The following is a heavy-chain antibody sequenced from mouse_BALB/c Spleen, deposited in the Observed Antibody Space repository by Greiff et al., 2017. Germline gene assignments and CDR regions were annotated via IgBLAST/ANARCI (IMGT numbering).Heavy chain of an antibody. D-gene: IGHD3-3*01. CDR1: GFTFSSYG. Sequence: EVKVVESGGDLVKPGGSLKLSCAASGFTFSSYGMSWVRQTPDKRLEWVATISSGGSYTYYPDSVKGRFTISRDNAKNTLYLQMSSLKSEDTAMYYCARGGDEGYSFDYWGQGTTLTVSS. CDR3: ARGGDEGYSFDY. J-gene: IGHJ2*01. V-gene: IGHV5-6*01. CDR2: ISSGGSYT.